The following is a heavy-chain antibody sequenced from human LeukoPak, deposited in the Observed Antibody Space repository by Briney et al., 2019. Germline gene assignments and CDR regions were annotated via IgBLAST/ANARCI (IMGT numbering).Heavy chain of an antibody. V-gene: IGHV1-18*01. CDR3: ARDVEVRGFGMDV. CDR2: ISAYNGNT. CDR1: GYTFTSYG. D-gene: IGHD2-21*01. J-gene: IGHJ6*02. Sequence: GAPVKVSCKASGYTFTSYGISWVRQAPGQGLEWMGWISAYNGNTNYAQKLQGRVAMTTDSSTSTAYMELRSLRSDDTAVYYCARDVEVRGFGMDVWGQGTTVTVSS.